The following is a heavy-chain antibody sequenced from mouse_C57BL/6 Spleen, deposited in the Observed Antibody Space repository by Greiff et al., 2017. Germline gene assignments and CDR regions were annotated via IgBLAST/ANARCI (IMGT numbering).Heavy chain of an antibody. Sequence: QVQLKQPGTELVKPGASVKLSCKASGYTFTSYWMHWVKQRPGQGLEWIGNINPSNGGTNYNEKFKSKATLTVDKSSSTAYMQLSSLTSADSAVYYCAKGYYASSNAMDYWGQGTSATVSS. V-gene: IGHV1-53*01. J-gene: IGHJ4*01. CDR1: GYTFTSYW. D-gene: IGHD2-1*01. CDR2: INPSNGGT. CDR3: AKGYYASSNAMDY.